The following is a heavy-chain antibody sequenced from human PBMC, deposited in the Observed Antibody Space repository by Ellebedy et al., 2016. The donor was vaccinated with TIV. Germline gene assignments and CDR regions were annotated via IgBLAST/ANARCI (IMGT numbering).Heavy chain of an antibody. V-gene: IGHV2-26*01. CDR3: ARTLGGYFREAAVFYWYFDF. J-gene: IGHJ2*01. D-gene: IGHD3-16*01. Sequence: SGPTLVKPTETLTLSCTVSGISLTNPRMGVGWIRQSPGKALEWLAHIFSSDEQSYSISLKSRLTISKDTSKSQVVLTLTNMDPVDTATYFCARTLGGYFREAAVFYWYFDFWGRGTLVTVSS. CDR1: GISLTNPRMG. CDR2: IFSSDEQ.